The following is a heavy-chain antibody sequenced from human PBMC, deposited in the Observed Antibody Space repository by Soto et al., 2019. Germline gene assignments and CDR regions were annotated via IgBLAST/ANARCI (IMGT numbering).Heavy chain of an antibody. V-gene: IGHV3-15*01. CDR1: GFTFSNAW. D-gene: IGHD3-22*01. Sequence: GGSLRLSCAASGFTFSNAWMSWVRQAPGKGLEWVGRIKSKTDGGTTDYDAPVKGSFTISRDDSKNTLYLQMNSLKTDDTALYYSPTHCLYNSRRYYYYPNIDLWGQWTTVTVSS. CDR3: PTHCLYNSRRYYYYPNIDL. J-gene: IGHJ6*02. CDR2: IKSKTDGGTT.